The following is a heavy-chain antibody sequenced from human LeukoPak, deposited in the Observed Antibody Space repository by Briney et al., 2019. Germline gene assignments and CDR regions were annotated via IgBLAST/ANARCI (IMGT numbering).Heavy chain of an antibody. V-gene: IGHV3-74*01. J-gene: IGHJ4*02. CDR1: GFTFSSYW. D-gene: IGHD3-22*01. CDR3: AREFYDSSFDY. CDR2: INSDGSST. Sequence: PGGSLRLSCAASGFTFSSYWMHWVRQAPGKGLVWVSRINSDGSSTSYADSVKGRFTISRDNSKNSLFLQMERLRAEDTAVYYCAREFYDSSFDYWGQGTLVTVSS.